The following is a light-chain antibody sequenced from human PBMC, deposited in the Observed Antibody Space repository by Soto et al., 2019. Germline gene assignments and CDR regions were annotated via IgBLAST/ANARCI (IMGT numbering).Light chain of an antibody. V-gene: IGLV1-44*01. Sequence: QSALTQPPSASGTPGQRVTISCSGSSSNIGSNTVDWYQQLPGTAPKLLIYSNYQRPSGVPDRFSGSKSGTSASLAISGLQSEDEADYYCAAWDDSLNGYVFGTGTKLTVL. J-gene: IGLJ1*01. CDR2: SNY. CDR3: AAWDDSLNGYV. CDR1: SSNIGSNT.